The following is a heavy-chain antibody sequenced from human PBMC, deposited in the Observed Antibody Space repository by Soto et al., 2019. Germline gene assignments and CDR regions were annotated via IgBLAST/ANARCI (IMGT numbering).Heavy chain of an antibody. CDR3: ARVYHSGYDYADYYYYMDV. Sequence: ASVKVSCKASGYTFTSYYMHWVRQAPGQGLEWMGIINPSGGSTSYAQKFQGRVTMTRDTSTSTVYMELSSLRSEDTAVYYRARVYHSGYDYADYYYYMDVWGKGTTVTVSS. V-gene: IGHV1-46*03. D-gene: IGHD5-12*01. CDR2: INPSGGST. CDR1: GYTFTSYY. J-gene: IGHJ6*03.